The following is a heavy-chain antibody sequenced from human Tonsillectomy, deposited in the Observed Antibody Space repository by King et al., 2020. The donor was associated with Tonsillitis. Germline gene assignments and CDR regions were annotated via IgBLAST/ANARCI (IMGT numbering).Heavy chain of an antibody. Sequence: VLLVESGGGLVQPGRSLRLSCAASGFTFDDYAMHWVRQAPGKGLEWVSGISWNSGSIGYADSVKGRFTISRDNAKNSLYLQMNSLRAEDMALYYCAKERESTAAGTFDYWGQGTLVTVSS. CDR2: ISWNSGSI. V-gene: IGHV3-9*03. J-gene: IGHJ4*02. CDR3: AKERESTAAGTFDY. D-gene: IGHD6-13*01. CDR1: GFTFDDYA.